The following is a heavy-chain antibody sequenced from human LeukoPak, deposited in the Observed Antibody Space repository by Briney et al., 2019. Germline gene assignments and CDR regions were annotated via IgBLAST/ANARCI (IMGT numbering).Heavy chain of an antibody. CDR2: IYHSGST. V-gene: IGHV4-59*08. CDR3: ARHRCSGGSCYSFEYNWFDP. Sequence: PSETLSLTCAVSGGSINSHYWSWIRQPPGKGLEWIGYIYHSGSTNYNPSLKSRVTISLDTSKNQFSLSLSSVTAADTAVYYCARHRCSGGSCYSFEYNWFDPWGQGTLVTVSS. J-gene: IGHJ5*02. D-gene: IGHD2-15*01. CDR1: GGSINSHY.